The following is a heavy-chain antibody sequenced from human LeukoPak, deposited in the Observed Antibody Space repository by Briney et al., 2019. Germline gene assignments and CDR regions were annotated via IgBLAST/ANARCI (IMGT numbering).Heavy chain of an antibody. Sequence: SETLSLTCTVSGGSISSSSYYWGWSRQPPGKGLEWIGSIYYNGSTYYNPSLKSRVTISVDTSKNQFSLELSSVTAADTAVYYCARNGYFSIDYWGQGALVTVSS. V-gene: IGHV4-39*07. J-gene: IGHJ4*02. D-gene: IGHD4-17*01. CDR2: IYYNGST. CDR3: ARNGYFSIDY. CDR1: GGSISSSSYY.